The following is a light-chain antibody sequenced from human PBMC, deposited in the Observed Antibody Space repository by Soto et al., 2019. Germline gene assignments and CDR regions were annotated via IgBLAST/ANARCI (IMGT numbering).Light chain of an antibody. J-gene: IGKJ4*01. CDR3: QQYNTFSLT. CDR2: DAS. Sequence: IKLTQSPSTLSASVADRVTITCRASQSITARLAWYQQKPGKAPKLLIYDASILERGVPSRFSGSGSGTEFTRTISSLQPDDFATYYCQQYNTFSLTFGGVTKVDI. V-gene: IGKV1-5*01. CDR1: QSITAR.